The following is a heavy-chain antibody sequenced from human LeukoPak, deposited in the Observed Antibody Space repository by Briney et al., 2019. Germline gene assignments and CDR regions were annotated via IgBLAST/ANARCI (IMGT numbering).Heavy chain of an antibody. CDR1: GGTFSSYA. CDR2: IIPIFGTA. V-gene: IGHV1-69*13. J-gene: IGHJ2*01. D-gene: IGHD4-17*01. CDR3: ATYYGDYDPEDWYFDL. Sequence: SVKVSCKASGGTFSSYAISWVRQAPGQGLEWMGGIIPIFGTANYAQKFQGRVTITADESTSTAYMELSSLRSEDTAVYYCATYYGDYDPEDWYFDLWGRGTLVTVSS.